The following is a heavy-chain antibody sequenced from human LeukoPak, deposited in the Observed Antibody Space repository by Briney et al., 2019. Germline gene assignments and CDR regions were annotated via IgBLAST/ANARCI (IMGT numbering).Heavy chain of an antibody. V-gene: IGHV4-39*07. J-gene: IGHJ4*02. D-gene: IGHD1-26*01. CDR3: ARGGSYLPVDY. CDR1: GGSISSYY. Sequence: SETLSLTCTVSGGSISSYYWGWIRQPPGKGLEWIGSIYYSGSTYYNPSLKSRVTISVDTSKNQFSLKLSSVTAADTAVYYCARGGSYLPVDYWGQETLVTVSS. CDR2: IYYSGST.